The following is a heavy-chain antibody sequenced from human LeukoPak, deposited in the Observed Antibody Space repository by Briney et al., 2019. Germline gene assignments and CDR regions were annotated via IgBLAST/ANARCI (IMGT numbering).Heavy chain of an antibody. D-gene: IGHD1-14*01. CDR2: ISGSGGST. V-gene: IGHV3-23*01. CDR3: ANPRKDAFDI. Sequence: GGSLRLSCAASGFTFSSYAMSWVRQAPGNGLEWVSAISGSGGSTYYADSVKGRSTISRDNSKNTLYLQMNSLRAEDTAVYYCANPRKDAFDIWGQGTMVTVSS. J-gene: IGHJ3*02. CDR1: GFTFSSYA.